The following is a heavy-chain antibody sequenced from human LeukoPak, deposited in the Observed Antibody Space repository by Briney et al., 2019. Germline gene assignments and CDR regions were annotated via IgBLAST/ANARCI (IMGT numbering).Heavy chain of an antibody. CDR2: ISSSSSTI. D-gene: IGHD2-2*01. V-gene: IGHV3-48*01. CDR1: GFTFSHSG. CDR3: AVAQPAAPFDY. J-gene: IGHJ4*02. Sequence: PGGSLRLSCAASGFTFSHSGLNWVRQAPGKGLEWVSYISSSSSTIYYADSVKGRFTISRDNAKNSLYLQMNSLRAEDTAVYYCAVAQPAAPFDYWGQGTLVTVSS.